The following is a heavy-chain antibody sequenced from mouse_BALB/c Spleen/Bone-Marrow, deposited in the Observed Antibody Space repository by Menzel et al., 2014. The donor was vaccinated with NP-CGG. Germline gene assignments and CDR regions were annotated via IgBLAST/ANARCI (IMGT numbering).Heavy chain of an antibody. V-gene: IGHV1-87*01. CDR2: IYPGDGDT. D-gene: IGHD3-2*02. J-gene: IGHJ2*01. CDR1: GYTFTSYW. Sequence: QVQLQQSGAELARPGASVKLSCKASGYTFTSYWMQWVKQRPGQGLEWIGAIYPGDGDTRYTQKFKGKATLTADKPSSTAYMQLSSLASEVSAVYYCARGYPSDYWGQGTTLTVSS. CDR3: ARGYPSDY.